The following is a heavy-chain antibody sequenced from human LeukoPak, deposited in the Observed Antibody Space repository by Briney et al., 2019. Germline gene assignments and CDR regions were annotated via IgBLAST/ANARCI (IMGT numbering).Heavy chain of an antibody. J-gene: IGHJ4*02. CDR2: IYSGGTT. CDR3: AREFTSDWFPRGYYDY. V-gene: IGHV4-4*07. D-gene: IGHD3-9*01. Sequence: SETLSLTCTVSGGSISTDYWSWIRQPVGKELEWIGRIYSGGTTYYNPSLRGRVTMSVDTSKNQISLRVKSVTAADTAVYYCAREFTSDWFPRGYYDYWGQGTLVTVSS. CDR1: GGSISTDY.